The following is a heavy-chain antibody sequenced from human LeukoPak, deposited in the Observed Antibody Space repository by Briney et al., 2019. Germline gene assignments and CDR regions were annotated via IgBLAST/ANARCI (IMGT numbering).Heavy chain of an antibody. V-gene: IGHV5-51*01. CDR3: ARRDSSSSDYYYGMDV. D-gene: IGHD6-6*01. CDR2: IYPGDSET. J-gene: IGHJ6*02. CDR1: GYAFASYW. Sequence: GESLKISCRVSGYAFASYWIGWVRQVPGKGLEWMGIIYPGDSETKSSPSLQGQVTFSADKSINAAYLQWSSLKASDTAMYYCARRDSSSSDYYYGMDVWGQGTTLTVSS.